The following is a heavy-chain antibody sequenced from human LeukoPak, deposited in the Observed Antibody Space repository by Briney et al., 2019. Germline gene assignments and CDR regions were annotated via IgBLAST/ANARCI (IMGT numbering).Heavy chain of an antibody. CDR3: AAGPGGYVIFEF. CDR1: GFTFTNSA. D-gene: IGHD3-22*01. CDR2: IVVGSSNT. Sequence: SVKVSCKTSGFTFTNSAVQWVRQARGQRLEWIGWIVVGSSNTDYTQKFQERVTITRDMSTGTAYMELSSLRSEDTAVYYCAAGPGGYVIFEFWGQGTMVTVSS. V-gene: IGHV1-58*01. J-gene: IGHJ3*01.